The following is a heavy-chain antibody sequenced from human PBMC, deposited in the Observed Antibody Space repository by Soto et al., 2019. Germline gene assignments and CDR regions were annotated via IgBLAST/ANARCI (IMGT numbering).Heavy chain of an antibody. CDR2: INPSGGST. V-gene: IGHV1-46*01. CDR1: GYTFTSYY. CDR3: ARAHRHSGYSSSWYNYYYGMDV. Sequence: GASVEVSCKASGYTFTSYYIHWVRQAPGQGLEWMGIINPSGGSTSYAQKFQGRVTMTRDTSTSTVYMELSSLRSEDTAVYYCARAHRHSGYSSSWYNYYYGMDVWAPGPTVXV. J-gene: IGHJ6*02. D-gene: IGHD6-13*01.